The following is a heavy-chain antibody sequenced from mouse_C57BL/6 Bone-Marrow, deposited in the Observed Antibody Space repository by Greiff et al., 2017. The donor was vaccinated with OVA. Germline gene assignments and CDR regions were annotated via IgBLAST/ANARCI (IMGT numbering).Heavy chain of an antibody. D-gene: IGHD1-2*01. CDR2: IYPGGGYT. CDR3: ARGYYDAMDY. V-gene: IGHV1-63*01. Sequence: QVHVKQSGAELVRPGTSVKMSCKASGYTFTNYWIGWAKQRPGHGLEWIGDIYPGGGYTNYNEKFKGKATLTADKSSSTAYMQFSSLTSEDSAIYYCARGYYDAMDYWGQGTSVTVSS. CDR1: GYTFTNYW. J-gene: IGHJ4*01.